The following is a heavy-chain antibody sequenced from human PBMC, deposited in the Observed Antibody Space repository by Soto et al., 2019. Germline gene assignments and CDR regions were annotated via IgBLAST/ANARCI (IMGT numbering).Heavy chain of an antibody. J-gene: IGHJ4*02. CDR3: ASLGGSGCCISTSCDDDY. Sequence: QLQLQESGSGLVKPSQTLSLTCAVSGGSISSGGYSWSWIRQPPGKGLEWIGYIYHSGSTYYNPSLKSRVTISVDRSKNQFSLKLSSVTAADTAVYYCASLGGSGCCISTSCDDDYWGQGTLVTVSS. D-gene: IGHD2-2*01. V-gene: IGHV4-30-2*01. CDR1: GGSISSGGYS. CDR2: IYHSGST.